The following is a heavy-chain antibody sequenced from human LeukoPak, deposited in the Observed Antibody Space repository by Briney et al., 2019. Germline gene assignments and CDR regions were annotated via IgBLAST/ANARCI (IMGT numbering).Heavy chain of an antibody. V-gene: IGHV4-31*01. Sequence: PSETLSLTCTVSGGSISSSSYYWGWIRQPPGKGLEWIGYIYYSGSTYYNPSLKSQVTISVDTSKNQFSLKLSSVTAADTAVYYCARGEGPFDYWGQGTLVTVSS. CDR2: IYYSGST. CDR1: GGSISSSSYY. CDR3: ARGEGPFDY. J-gene: IGHJ4*02.